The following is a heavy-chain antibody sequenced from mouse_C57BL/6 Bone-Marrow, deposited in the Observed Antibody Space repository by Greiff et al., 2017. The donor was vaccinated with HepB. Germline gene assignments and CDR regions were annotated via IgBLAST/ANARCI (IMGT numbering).Heavy chain of an antibody. V-gene: IGHV1-55*01. Sequence: QVQLQQPGAELVKPGASVKMSCKASGYTFTSYWITWVKQRPGQGLEWIGDIYPGSGSTNYNEKFKSKATLTVDTSSSTADMQLSSLTSEDSAVYYCASERYYGSSLYYFDYWGQGTTLTVSS. D-gene: IGHD1-1*01. CDR3: ASERYYGSSLYYFDY. CDR2: IYPGSGST. CDR1: GYTFTSYW. J-gene: IGHJ2*01.